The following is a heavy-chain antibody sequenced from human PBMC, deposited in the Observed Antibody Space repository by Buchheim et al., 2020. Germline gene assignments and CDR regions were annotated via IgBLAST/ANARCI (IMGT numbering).Heavy chain of an antibody. Sequence: QVQLVQSGAEVKKPGASVKVSCKASGYTFTSYYMHWVRQAPGQGLEWMGIINPSGGSASYAQNFQGRVTMTRDTPTRTVYMELSSLRSEDTAVYYCARIEGGRSWYGYFQHWGQGTL. CDR1: GYTFTSYY. V-gene: IGHV1-46*01. J-gene: IGHJ1*01. CDR2: INPSGGSA. CDR3: ARIEGGRSWYGYFQH. D-gene: IGHD6-13*01.